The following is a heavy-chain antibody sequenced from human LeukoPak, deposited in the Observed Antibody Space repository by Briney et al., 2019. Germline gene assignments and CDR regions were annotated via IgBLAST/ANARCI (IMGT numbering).Heavy chain of an antibody. CDR1: GGSISSYY. V-gene: IGHV4-59*01. J-gene: IGHJ6*02. D-gene: IGHD2-2*01. CDR2: IYYSGNT. CDR3: ARARPSDQYQPLRRGTLHYYGMDV. Sequence: SETLSLTCTVSGGSISSYYWSWIRQPPGKGLEWIGYIYYSGNTNYNPSLKSRVTISVDTSKNQFSLKLSSVTAADTAVYYCARARPSDQYQPLRRGTLHYYGMDVWGQGTTVAVSS.